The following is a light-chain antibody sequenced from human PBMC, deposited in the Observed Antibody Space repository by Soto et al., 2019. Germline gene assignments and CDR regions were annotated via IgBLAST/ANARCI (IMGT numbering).Light chain of an antibody. J-gene: IGKJ5*01. CDR3: QQYHTWPPIT. CDR2: ETS. V-gene: IGKV3-15*01. CDR1: QSVGSR. Sequence: EIGMTQPLDTMSVSPGEGAELSCRASQSVGSRVAWYQQKFGQPPRLLIYETSTRANGIPARFSGSGSGTDFTLSISSLQPGDVGIYSCQQYHTWPPITFGQGTRLEIK.